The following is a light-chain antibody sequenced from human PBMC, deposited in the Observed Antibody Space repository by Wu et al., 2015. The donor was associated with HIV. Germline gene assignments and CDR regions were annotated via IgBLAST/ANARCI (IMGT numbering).Light chain of an antibody. CDR1: QGINNY. J-gene: IGKJ1*01. CDR3: QKYNSALRT. CDR2: AAS. Sequence: DIQMTQSPSSLSASVGDRVTITCRASQGINNYLAWYQQKPGKVPMLLIYAASTLRSGVPSRFSGSGFGTDFTLTIDSLQPEDVATYYCQKYNSALRTFGQGTKVEIK. V-gene: IGKV1-27*01.